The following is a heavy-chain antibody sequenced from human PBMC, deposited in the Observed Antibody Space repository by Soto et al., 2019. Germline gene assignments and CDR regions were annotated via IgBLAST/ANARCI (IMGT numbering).Heavy chain of an antibody. CDR2: ISYDGSNK. CDR3: AKVSSYYYGSGSFDY. V-gene: IGHV3-30*18. CDR1: GFTFSSYG. J-gene: IGHJ4*02. Sequence: GGSLRLSCAASGFTFSSYGMHWVRQAPGKGLEWVAVISYDGSNKYYADSVKGRFTISRDNSKNTLYLQMNSLRAEDTAVYYCAKVSSYYYGSGSFDYWGQGTLVTVSS. D-gene: IGHD3-10*01.